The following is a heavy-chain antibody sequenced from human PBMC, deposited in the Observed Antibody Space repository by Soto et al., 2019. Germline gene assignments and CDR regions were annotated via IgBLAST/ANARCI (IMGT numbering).Heavy chain of an antibody. CDR2: IYNSGST. CDR1: GGSIRSYY. CDR3: ARVATHYDTDGYYSHDLDA. D-gene: IGHD3-22*01. V-gene: IGHV4-59*03. J-gene: IGHJ5*02. Sequence: QVQLQESGPGLVKPSETLSLTCTVSGGSIRSYYWSWIRQPPGKGLEWIGYIYNSGSTSYSPSLNSRLTVSIDTSRNQFSLRLSSVTAADTAVYYSARVATHYDTDGYYSHDLDAGGQGTLVTVSS.